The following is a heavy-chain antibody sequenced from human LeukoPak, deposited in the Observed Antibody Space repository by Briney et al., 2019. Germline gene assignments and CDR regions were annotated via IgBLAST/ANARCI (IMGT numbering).Heavy chain of an antibody. Sequence: GASVKVSCKASGYTFTSYGISWVRQAPGQGLEWMGWISAYNGNTNYAQKLQGRVTMTTDTSTSTAYMELRSLRSDDTAVYYCARDPPPRGLDGSGSYDDAFDIWGQGTMVTVSS. CDR3: ARDPPPRGLDGSGSYDDAFDI. CDR1: GYTFTSYG. V-gene: IGHV1-18*01. CDR2: ISAYNGNT. J-gene: IGHJ3*02. D-gene: IGHD3-10*01.